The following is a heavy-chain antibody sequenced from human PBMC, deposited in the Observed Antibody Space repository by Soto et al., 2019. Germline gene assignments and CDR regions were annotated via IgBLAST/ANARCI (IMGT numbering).Heavy chain of an antibody. J-gene: IGHJ4*02. V-gene: IGHV3-21*01. CDR3: AGGRAAHVDY. D-gene: IGHD6-6*01. CDR2: ISSSSSYI. Sequence: EVQLVESGGGLVKPGGSLRLSCAASGFTFSSNSMNWVRQAPGKGLEWVSAISSSSSYIYDAASVKGRFTITRDNAKNSLYLQMNSLRAEDTAVYYCAGGRAAHVDYWGQGTLVTVSS. CDR1: GFTFSSNS.